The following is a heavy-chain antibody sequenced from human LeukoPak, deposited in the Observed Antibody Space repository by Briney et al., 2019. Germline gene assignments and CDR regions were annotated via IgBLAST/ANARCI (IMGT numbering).Heavy chain of an antibody. CDR1: GGSFSGYY. CDR2: INHSGSA. CDR3: ARGRGHSSGRNWFDP. Sequence: PSETLSLTCAVYGGSFSGYYWSWIRHPPGRGLEWIGEINHSGSANYNPSLKSRVTISVDTSKNQFSLKLTSVAAADTPVYYCARGRGHSSGRNWFDPWGQGTLVTVSS. V-gene: IGHV4-34*01. J-gene: IGHJ5*02. D-gene: IGHD6-19*01.